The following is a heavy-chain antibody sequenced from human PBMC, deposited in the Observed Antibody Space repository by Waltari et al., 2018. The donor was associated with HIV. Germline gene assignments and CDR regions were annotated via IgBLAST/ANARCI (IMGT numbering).Heavy chain of an antibody. CDR1: RSTFASYD. CDR3: VRVRSCASFAVCPGGGYYYGMDV. D-gene: IGHD3-10*01. J-gene: IGHJ6*02. Sequence: QEQLVQSGAEVQKPGASVKVSCKASRSTFASYDINWVRQATGQGLEWIGWMNFIRGNTSYAQKFQGRLPLTGNTAITTAYMELYSLTSEDTAVYYCVRVRSCASFAVCPGGGYYYGMDVWGQGTTVTVSS. V-gene: IGHV1-8*01. CDR2: MNFIRGNT.